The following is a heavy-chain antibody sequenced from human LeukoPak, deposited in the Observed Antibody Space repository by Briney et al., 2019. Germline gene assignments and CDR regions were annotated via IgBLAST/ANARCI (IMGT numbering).Heavy chain of an antibody. CDR1: GGSISSGSYY. Sequence: SETLSLTCTVSGGSISSGSYYWSSIRQPAGTGLDWIGRIYISGSTNYNPSLKSRVTISVDTSKNQFSLKLSNVTAADTAVYYCARGTSSIAARPSRGTYYYYMDVWGKGTTVTVSS. CDR3: ARGTSSIAARPSRGTYYYYMDV. J-gene: IGHJ6*03. V-gene: IGHV4-61*02. CDR2: IYISGST. D-gene: IGHD6-6*01.